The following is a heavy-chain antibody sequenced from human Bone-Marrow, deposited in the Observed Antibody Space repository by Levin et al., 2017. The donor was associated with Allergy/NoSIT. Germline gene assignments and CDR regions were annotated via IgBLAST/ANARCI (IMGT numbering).Heavy chain of an antibody. CDR1: GYTFTGYY. CDR3: ARDVEANYYGSGYYMDV. V-gene: IGHV1-2*02. J-gene: IGHJ6*03. D-gene: IGHD3-10*01. CDR2: INPNSGGT. Sequence: ASVKVSCKASGYTFTGYYMHWVRQAPGQGLEWMGWINPNSGGTNYAQKFQGRVTMTRDTSISTAYMELSRLRSDDTAVYYCARDVEANYYGSGYYMDVWGKGTTVTVSS.